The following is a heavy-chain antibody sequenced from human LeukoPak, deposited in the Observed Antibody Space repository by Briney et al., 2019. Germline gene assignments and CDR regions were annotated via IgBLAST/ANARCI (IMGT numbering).Heavy chain of an antibody. J-gene: IGHJ4*02. CDR3: TSRGWIVGLVDY. CDR2: IYYSGTT. CDR1: GGSISSSSHY. Sequence: SSETLSLTCTASGGSISSSSHYWGWIRQPPGKGLEWIASIYYSGTTYYNPSLKSRVSISADTSKNQFSLKLSSVTAADTAVYYCTSRGWIVGLVDYWGQGTLVTVSS. V-gene: IGHV4-39*01. D-gene: IGHD3-22*01.